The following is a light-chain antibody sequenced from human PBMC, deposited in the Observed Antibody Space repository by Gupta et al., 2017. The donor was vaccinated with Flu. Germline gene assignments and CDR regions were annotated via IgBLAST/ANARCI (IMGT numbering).Light chain of an antibody. CDR1: QSRLYSDGNTY. CDR3: RRWEPWPRG. CDR2: QGS. J-gene: IGKJ1*01. V-gene: IGKV2-30*01. Sequence: VTLGKPASISCRSSQSRLYSDGNTYKNWLQQRPGQSPRRLIYQGSLRDSGVPDRFSGRASGTDFTLKISMVDAEDVRVYYCRRWEPWPRGFGQGTKLEIK.